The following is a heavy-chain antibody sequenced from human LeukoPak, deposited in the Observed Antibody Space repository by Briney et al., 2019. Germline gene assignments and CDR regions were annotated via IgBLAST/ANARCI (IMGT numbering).Heavy chain of an antibody. CDR2: KSDGST. D-gene: IGHD3-22*01. CDR3: ARAPSEIGGYYPEYFRH. Sequence: GGSLRLSCAASGFTFGTYWMHWVRQAPGKGLVWVSRKSDGSTNYADSVKGRFTISRDNAKNTVSLQMNSLRPEDTGVYYCARAPSEIGGYYPEYFRHWGQGTLVTVSS. CDR1: GFTFGTYW. J-gene: IGHJ1*01. V-gene: IGHV3-74*01.